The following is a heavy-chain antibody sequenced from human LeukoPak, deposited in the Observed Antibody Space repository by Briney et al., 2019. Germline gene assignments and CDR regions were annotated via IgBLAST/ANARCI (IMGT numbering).Heavy chain of an antibody. D-gene: IGHD6-19*01. CDR2: ICTSGST. CDR1: GGSISSYY. V-gene: IGHV4-4*07. CDR3: ARAQSYSSALYYFDY. J-gene: IGHJ4*02. Sequence: PSETLSLTCTVSGGSISSYYWSWIRQPAGKGLEWIGRICTSGSTNYNPSLKSRVTMSVDTSKNQFSLKLSSVTAADTAVYYCARAQSYSSALYYFDYWGRGTLVTVSS.